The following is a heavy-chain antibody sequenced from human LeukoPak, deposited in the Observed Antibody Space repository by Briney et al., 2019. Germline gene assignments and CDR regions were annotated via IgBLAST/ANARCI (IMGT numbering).Heavy chain of an antibody. Sequence: SETPSLTCTVSGGSISSHYRSWIRQPPRKGLEWIGYIYYSGSTNYNPSLKSRVTIPVDTPKNQFSLKLSSVTAADTAVYYCARVGMATSGALVYWGQGTLVTVSS. V-gene: IGHV4-59*11. J-gene: IGHJ4*02. D-gene: IGHD5-24*01. CDR2: IYYSGST. CDR3: ARVGMATSGALVY. CDR1: GGSISSHY.